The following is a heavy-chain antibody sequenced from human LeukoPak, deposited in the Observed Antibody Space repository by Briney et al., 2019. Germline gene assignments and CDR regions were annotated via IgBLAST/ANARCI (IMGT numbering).Heavy chain of an antibody. Sequence: SSETLSLTCTVSGGSISSGSYYWSWIRQPAGKGLEWIGRIYTSGSTNYNPSLKSRVTISVDTSKNQFSLKLSSVTAADTAVYYCAREAGTIFGVVPRSYDYWGQGTLVTVSS. D-gene: IGHD3-3*01. J-gene: IGHJ4*02. CDR2: IYTSGST. V-gene: IGHV4-61*02. CDR1: GGSISSGSYY. CDR3: AREAGTIFGVVPRSYDY.